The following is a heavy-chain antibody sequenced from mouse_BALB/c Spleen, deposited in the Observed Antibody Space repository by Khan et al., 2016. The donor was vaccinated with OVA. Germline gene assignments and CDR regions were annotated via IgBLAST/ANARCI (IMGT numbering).Heavy chain of an antibody. Sequence: QIQLVQSGPELKKPGETVKISCKASGYTFTNYGMNWVKQAPGKGLKWMGWINTNTGEPTYAEEFKGRFAFSLETSASTAYSQINNLKNEDTATYFCARPSTTVAWFAYWRQGTLVTVSA. CDR1: GYTFTNYG. J-gene: IGHJ3*01. CDR3: ARPSTTVAWFAY. V-gene: IGHV9-3*02. CDR2: INTNTGEP. D-gene: IGHD1-1*01.